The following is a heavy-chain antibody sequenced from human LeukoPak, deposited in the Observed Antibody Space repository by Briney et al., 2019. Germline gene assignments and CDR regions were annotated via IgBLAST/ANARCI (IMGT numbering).Heavy chain of an antibody. V-gene: IGHV3-30*02. CDR1: GFTFSSYG. Sequence: AGGSLRLSCAASGFTFSSYGMHWVRQAPGKGLEWVAFIRHDGNYQYYADSVKGRFTISRDNSKNTLYLQMNSLRAEDTAVYYCAKTRLRYCSSTSCSYYFDYWGQGTLVTVSS. J-gene: IGHJ4*02. CDR2: IRHDGNYQ. D-gene: IGHD2-2*01. CDR3: AKTRLRYCSSTSCSYYFDY.